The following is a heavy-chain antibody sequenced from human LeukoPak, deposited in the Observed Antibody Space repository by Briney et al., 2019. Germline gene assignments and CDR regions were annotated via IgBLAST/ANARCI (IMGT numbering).Heavy chain of an antibody. V-gene: IGHV5-51*01. D-gene: IGHD6-19*01. CDR3: ARRGSGWYVDY. CDR2: IYPGDSDT. Sequence: GESLKISCKGSGYTFTSYWIGWVRQMPGKGLEWMGIIYPGDSDTRYSPSFQGQVSVSVDKSISTAYLQWSSLKASDTAMYYCARRGSGWYVDYWGQGTLVTVSS. CDR1: GYTFTSYW. J-gene: IGHJ4*02.